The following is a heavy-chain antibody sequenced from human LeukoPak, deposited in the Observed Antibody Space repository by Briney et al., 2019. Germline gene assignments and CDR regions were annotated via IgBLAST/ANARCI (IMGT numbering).Heavy chain of an antibody. CDR1: GFTFSSYW. Sequence: GGSLRLSCAASGFTFSSYWMHWVRQAPGKGLVWVSRINTDGSSTSYADSVKGRFTISRDNAKNTLYLQMNSLRAEDTAVYYCARGEGKGITAYYFDYWGQGTLVTVSS. J-gene: IGHJ4*02. CDR2: INTDGSST. V-gene: IGHV3-74*01. CDR3: ARGEGKGITAYYFDY. D-gene: IGHD3-16*01.